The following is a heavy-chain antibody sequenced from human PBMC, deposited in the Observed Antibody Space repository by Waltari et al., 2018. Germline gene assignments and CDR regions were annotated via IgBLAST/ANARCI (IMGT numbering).Heavy chain of an antibody. CDR2: IYYSGST. D-gene: IGHD1-26*01. V-gene: IGHV4-59*11. J-gene: IGHJ6*02. CDR1: GGSISSHY. CDR3: ARDRGVGAPPYGMDV. Sequence: QVQLQESGPGLVKPSETLSLTCTVSGGSISSHYWSWIRQPPGKGLEWIGYIYYSGSTNYHPSLKSRVTISVDTSKNQFSLKLSSVTAADTAVYYCARDRGVGAPPYGMDVWGQGTTVTVSS.